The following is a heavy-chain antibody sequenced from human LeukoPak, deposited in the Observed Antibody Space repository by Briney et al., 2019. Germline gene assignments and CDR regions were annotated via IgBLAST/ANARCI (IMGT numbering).Heavy chain of an antibody. D-gene: IGHD3-22*01. CDR1: GFTFSSYA. CDR2: ISGSGGST. Sequence: GGSLRLSCAASGFTFSSYAMSWVRQAPGKGLEWVSAISGSGGSTYYADSVEGRFTISRDNSKNTLYLQMNSLRAEDTAVYYCAKDPGDSSGYYLTYFDYWGQGTLVTVSS. V-gene: IGHV3-23*01. J-gene: IGHJ4*02. CDR3: AKDPGDSSGYYLTYFDY.